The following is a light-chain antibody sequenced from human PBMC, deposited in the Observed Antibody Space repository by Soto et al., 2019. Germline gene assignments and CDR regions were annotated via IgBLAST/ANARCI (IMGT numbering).Light chain of an antibody. CDR3: QQRSNWPRT. CDR1: QSVSSY. Sequence: EIVLTQSPATLSLSPGEIATLSCRASQSVSSYLAWYQQKPGQAPRLLIYDASNRATGIPARFSGSGSGTDFTLTISSLEPEDFAAYYCQQRSNWPRTFGQGTKVEIK. CDR2: DAS. J-gene: IGKJ1*01. V-gene: IGKV3-11*01.